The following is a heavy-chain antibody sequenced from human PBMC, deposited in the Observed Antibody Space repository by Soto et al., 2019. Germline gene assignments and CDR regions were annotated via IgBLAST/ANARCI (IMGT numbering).Heavy chain of an antibody. CDR1: GGSISSSSYY. Sequence: QLQLQESGPGLVKPSETLSLTCTVSGGSISSSSYYWGWIRQPPGKGLEWIGSIYYSGSSYYNPSLKSRVTMSVATSKNQFSLKLSSVTAADTAVYYCARPLMVRGVRAFDIWGQGTMVTVSS. CDR3: ARPLMVRGVRAFDI. D-gene: IGHD3-10*01. J-gene: IGHJ3*02. CDR2: IYYSGSS. V-gene: IGHV4-39*01.